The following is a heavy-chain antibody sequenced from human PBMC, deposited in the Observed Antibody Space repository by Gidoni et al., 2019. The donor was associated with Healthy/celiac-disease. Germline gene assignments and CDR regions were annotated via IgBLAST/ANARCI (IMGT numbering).Heavy chain of an antibody. D-gene: IGHD7-27*01. CDR1: GFTFSSYW. Sequence: EVQLVESGGGLVQPGGSLRLSCAASGFTFSSYWMHWVRQAPGKGLVWVSRINSDGSSTSYADSVKGRFTISRDNAKNTLYLQMNSLRAEDTAVYYCASDLPPGSNWGDDAFDIWGQGTMVTVSS. J-gene: IGHJ3*02. CDR3: ASDLPPGSNWGDDAFDI. CDR2: INSDGSST. V-gene: IGHV3-74*01.